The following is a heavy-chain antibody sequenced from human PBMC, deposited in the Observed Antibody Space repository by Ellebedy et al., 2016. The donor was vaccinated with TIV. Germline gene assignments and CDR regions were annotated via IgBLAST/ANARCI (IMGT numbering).Heavy chain of an antibody. J-gene: IGHJ5*02. Sequence: SETLSLTXIVSAGYVATSRSHYWVWIRQPPGKGLEWIGSIYYNGNTYFNPSLKGRVTISVDTSNNNFSLRLSSVTAADTAVYYCARQKEAAMNWLDPWGQGVLVTVSS. CDR2: IYYNGNT. CDR3: ARQKEAAMNWLDP. V-gene: IGHV4-39*01. D-gene: IGHD6-13*01. CDR1: AGYVATSRSHY.